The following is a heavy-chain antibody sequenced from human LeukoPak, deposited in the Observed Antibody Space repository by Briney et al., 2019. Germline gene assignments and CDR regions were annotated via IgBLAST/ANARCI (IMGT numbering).Heavy chain of an antibody. CDR1: GFTFSSYA. Sequence: PGGSLRLSCAASGFTFSSYAMSWVRQAPGKGLEWVSAISGSGGSTYYADSVKGRFTISRDNSKNTLYLQMNSLRAEDTAVYYCAKDRPAITMARGVIVYFDYWGQGTLVTVSS. D-gene: IGHD3-10*01. CDR3: AKDRPAITMARGVIVYFDY. V-gene: IGHV3-23*01. CDR2: ISGSGGST. J-gene: IGHJ4*02.